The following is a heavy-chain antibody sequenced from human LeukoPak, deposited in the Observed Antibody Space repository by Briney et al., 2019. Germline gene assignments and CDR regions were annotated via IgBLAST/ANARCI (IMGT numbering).Heavy chain of an antibody. V-gene: IGHV3-48*03. D-gene: IGHD3-10*01. CDR1: GFTFSSYE. Sequence: PGGSLRLSCAASGFTFSSYEMNWVRQAPGKRLEWVSYISSSSSSISYADSVKGRFTISRDSAKNSLYLQMNTLRAADTAVYYCARVHPYYYGSGSYLMGYYYFGMDVWGQGTTVTVSS. CDR3: ARVHPYYYGSGSYLMGYYYFGMDV. J-gene: IGHJ6*02. CDR2: ISSSSSSI.